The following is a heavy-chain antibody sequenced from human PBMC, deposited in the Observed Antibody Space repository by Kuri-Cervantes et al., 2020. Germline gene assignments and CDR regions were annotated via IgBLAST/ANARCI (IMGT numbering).Heavy chain of an antibody. J-gene: IGHJ4*02. CDR1: GFTFSSYA. Sequence: GESLKISCAASGFTFSSYAMHWVRQAPGKGLEWVAVISYDGSNKYYADSVKGRFTISRDNSKNTLYLQMNSLRAEDTAVYYCARSTSYGDYVVYWGQGTLVTVSS. CDR3: ARSTSYGDYVVY. V-gene: IGHV3-30-3*01. D-gene: IGHD4-17*01. CDR2: ISYDGSNK.